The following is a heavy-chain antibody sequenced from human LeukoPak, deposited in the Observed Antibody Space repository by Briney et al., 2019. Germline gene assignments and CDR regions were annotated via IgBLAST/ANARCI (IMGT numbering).Heavy chain of an antibody. CDR3: ARAGLYGGSGLDY. Sequence: GGSLRLSCAASGFTFSSYNMNWVRQAPGKGLEWISSISLSSGYMYSADSVKGRFTISRDNAKNSLYLQMNSLRAEDTAVYYCARAGLYGGSGLDYWGQGTLVTVSS. CDR1: GFTFSSYN. V-gene: IGHV3-21*01. J-gene: IGHJ4*02. D-gene: IGHD5-12*01. CDR2: ISLSSGYM.